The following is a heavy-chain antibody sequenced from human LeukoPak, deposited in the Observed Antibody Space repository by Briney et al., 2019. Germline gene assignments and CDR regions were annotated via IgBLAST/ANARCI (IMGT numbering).Heavy chain of an antibody. Sequence: ASLKVSCKVSGYTLTELSMHWVRQTPGKGLEWMGGFDPEDGETIYAQKFQGRVTMTEDTSTDTTYMELSSLRSEDTAVYCCATNLATVVTPAYYWGQGTLVTVSS. CDR2: FDPEDGET. J-gene: IGHJ4*02. D-gene: IGHD4-23*01. V-gene: IGHV1-24*01. CDR1: GYTLTELS. CDR3: ATNLATVVTPAYY.